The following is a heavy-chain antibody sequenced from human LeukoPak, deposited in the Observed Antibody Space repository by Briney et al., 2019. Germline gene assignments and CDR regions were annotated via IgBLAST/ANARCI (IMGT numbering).Heavy chain of an antibody. D-gene: IGHD3-22*01. J-gene: IGHJ4*02. V-gene: IGHV3-53*01. CDR1: GFTVSSNY. CDR3: ARGYDSSGYFGY. Sequence: GGSLRLSCAASGFTVSSNYMSWVRQAPGKGLEWVSVIYSGGSTYYADSVKGRFTISRDNSKNTLYLQMNSPRAEDTAVYYCARGYDSSGYFGYWGQGTLVTVSS. CDR2: IYSGGST.